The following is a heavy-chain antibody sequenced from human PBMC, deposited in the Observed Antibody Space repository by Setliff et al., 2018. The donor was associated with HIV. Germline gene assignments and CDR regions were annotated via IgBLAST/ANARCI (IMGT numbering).Heavy chain of an antibody. V-gene: IGHV4-59*08. Sequence: SETLSLTCTVSGGSINSYYWSWIRQPPGKGLEYIGYIYYSGSTNYNPSLKSRVTISGDTSKNQFSLKLSSVTAADTAVYYCARHSITLVVGVPERDDAFDIWGQGTMVTVSS. D-gene: IGHD3-22*01. J-gene: IGHJ3*02. CDR2: IYYSGST. CDR3: ARHSITLVVGVPERDDAFDI. CDR1: GGSINSYY.